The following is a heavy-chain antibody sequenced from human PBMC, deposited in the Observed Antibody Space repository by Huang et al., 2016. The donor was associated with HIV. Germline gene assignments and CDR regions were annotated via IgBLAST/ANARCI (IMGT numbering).Heavy chain of an antibody. V-gene: IGHV3-49*03. Sequence: DVQLVESGGGLVQPGRSLRLSCTASGFTFGDYAMSWFRQAPGKGLVLIGLIKTKAYCGTTEYAASVKGRFTISRDDSKGIAYLQMNSLKTEDTAVYYCLTYSHMDVWGKGTTVTVSS. J-gene: IGHJ6*03. CDR2: IKTKAYCGTT. CDR3: LTYSHMDV. CDR1: GFTFGDYA.